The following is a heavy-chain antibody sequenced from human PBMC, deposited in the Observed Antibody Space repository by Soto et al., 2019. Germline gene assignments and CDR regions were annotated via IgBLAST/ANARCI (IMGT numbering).Heavy chain of an antibody. J-gene: IGHJ6*02. D-gene: IGHD5-18*01. CDR3: ARDRLMATAGTARHYFGLDV. Sequence: LSLTFTVSGGSIRSGGYYWSWVRQNPRRGLEWIGNIYYSGNTYYNPSLKSRLTISVDTSKNQFSLNLSSVTAADTAVYYCARDRLMATAGTARHYFGLDVWGQGTTVTVSS. V-gene: IGHV4-31*03. CDR1: GGSIRSGGYY. CDR2: IYYSGNT.